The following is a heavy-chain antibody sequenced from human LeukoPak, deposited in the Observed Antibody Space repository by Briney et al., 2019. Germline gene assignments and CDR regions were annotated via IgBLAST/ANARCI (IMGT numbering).Heavy chain of an antibody. V-gene: IGHV3-23*01. CDR3: AREWYDSSGYYPLDY. Sequence: PGGSLRLSCAASGFTFSSYAMSWVRQAPGKGLEWVSAISGSGGSTYYADSVKGRFTISRDNSKNTLYLQMNSLRAEDTAVYYCAREWYDSSGYYPLDYWGQGTLVTVSS. CDR1: GFTFSSYA. CDR2: ISGSGGST. D-gene: IGHD3-22*01. J-gene: IGHJ4*02.